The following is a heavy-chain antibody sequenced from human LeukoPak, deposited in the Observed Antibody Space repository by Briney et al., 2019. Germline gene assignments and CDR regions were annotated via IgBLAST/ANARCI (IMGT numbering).Heavy chain of an antibody. V-gene: IGHV4-59*08. J-gene: IGHJ4*02. CDR1: GGSISSYY. CDR3: ARPVTARFDY. CDR2: IYYSGST. Sequence: SETLSLTCTVSGGSISSYYWSWIRQPPGKGLEWTGYIYYSGSTNYNPSLKSRVTISVDTSKNQFSLKLSSVTAADTAVYYCARPVTARFDYWGQGTLVTVSS. D-gene: IGHD4-17*01.